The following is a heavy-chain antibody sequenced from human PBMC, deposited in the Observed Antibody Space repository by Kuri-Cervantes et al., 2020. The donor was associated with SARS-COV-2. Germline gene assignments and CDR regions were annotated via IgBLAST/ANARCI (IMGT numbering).Heavy chain of an antibody. CDR3: ARDAAADNLSDY. J-gene: IGHJ4*02. CDR1: GGTFSSYA. CDR2: IIPIFGIA. V-gene: IGHV1-69*04. D-gene: IGHD6-13*01. Sequence: KISCKASGGTFSSYAISRVRQAPGQGLEWMGRIIPIFGIANYAQKFQGRVTITADKSTSTAYMELSSLRSEDTAVYYCARDAAADNLSDYWGQGTLVTVSS.